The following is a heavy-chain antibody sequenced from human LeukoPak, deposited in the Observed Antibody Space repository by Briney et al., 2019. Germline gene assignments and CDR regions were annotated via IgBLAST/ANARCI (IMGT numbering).Heavy chain of an antibody. D-gene: IGHD3-22*01. CDR2: AKQDGSET. Sequence: GGSLRLSCAASGFSFSNYWTSWVRQAPGKGLEWVGHAKQDGSETYYVDCVKGRFTVSRDNSKNSLFLQMNSLRVEDTAMYYCARDLPSSGYWYRDAFDIWGRGTMVTVSS. V-gene: IGHV3-7*01. J-gene: IGHJ3*02. CDR1: GFSFSNYW. CDR3: ARDLPSSGYWYRDAFDI.